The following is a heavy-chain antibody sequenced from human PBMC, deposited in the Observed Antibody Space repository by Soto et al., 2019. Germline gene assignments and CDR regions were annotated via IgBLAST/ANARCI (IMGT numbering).Heavy chain of an antibody. Sequence: EVQLLESGGGLVQPGGSLRLSCAASGFTFSNYVLTWVRQAPGKGLEWVSGISDSGGSPYHADSVKGRFTIYRDNSRNVVYLQMSSRRPEDTAVYYCEIGGHCSGCNCYLWLGYGMDVWGQGTTVTVSS. CDR2: ISDSGGSP. CDR1: GFTFSNYV. J-gene: IGHJ6*02. V-gene: IGHV3-23*01. CDR3: EIGGHCSGCNCYLWLGYGMDV. D-gene: IGHD2-15*01.